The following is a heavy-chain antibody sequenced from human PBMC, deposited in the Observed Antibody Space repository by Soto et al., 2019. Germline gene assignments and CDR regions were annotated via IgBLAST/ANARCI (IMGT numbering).Heavy chain of an antibody. CDR2: VTANGGRT. J-gene: IGHJ6*02. CDR1: GFTFTTYA. Sequence: EVQLLQSGGGLVRPGRSLTLSCAASGFTFTTYAMTWVRQAPGKGLEWVSSVTANGGRTYYADSVKGRFTISRDSSKNSLYLQMNSLRADDTAVYYCAKDQQPEGQTFFFPPVSTPDGMDVWGQGTTVTVSS. D-gene: IGHD2-15*01. V-gene: IGHV3-23*01. CDR3: AKDQQPEGQTFFFPPVSTPDGMDV.